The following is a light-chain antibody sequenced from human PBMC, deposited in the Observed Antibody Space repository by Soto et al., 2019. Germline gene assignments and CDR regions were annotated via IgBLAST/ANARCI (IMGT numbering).Light chain of an antibody. Sequence: QSVLTQPPSVSAAPGQKVTISCSGRSSNIGTNYVSWYQQLPGRAPELVIFDNSKRPSGIPDRFSGSKSGSSATLGVTGLQTGDEAHYYCGTWDSDLSAEVFGGGTKVTVL. CDR3: GTWDSDLSAEV. V-gene: IGLV1-51*01. CDR2: DNS. J-gene: IGLJ3*02. CDR1: SSNIGTNY.